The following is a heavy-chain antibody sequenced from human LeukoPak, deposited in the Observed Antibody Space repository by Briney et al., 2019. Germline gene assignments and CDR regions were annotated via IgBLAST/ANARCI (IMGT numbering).Heavy chain of an antibody. V-gene: IGHV3-66*01. Sequence: PGGSLRLSCAASGFTVSSNYMIWVRQAPGKGLEWVSVIFSGYSTYYADSVKGRFTISRDNSKNMLYLQMNSLRAEDTAVYYCATGRDGCNWRPFDIWGQGTMVTVSS. CDR2: IFSGYST. CDR1: GFTVSSNY. D-gene: IGHD5-24*01. CDR3: ATGRDGCNWRPFDI. J-gene: IGHJ3*02.